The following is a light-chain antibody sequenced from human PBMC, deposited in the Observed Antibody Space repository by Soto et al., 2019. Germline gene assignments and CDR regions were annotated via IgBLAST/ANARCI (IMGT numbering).Light chain of an antibody. CDR2: DAS. Sequence: EIVVSQSPATLSLSPGERAILSCRASQNVGSFLVWFQQNPGQAPRLLIYDASKRATGIPARFSGSRSGTDVTLTISSLEPEDDAVYYCQQRSKWPWAFGQGTKVEIK. CDR1: QNVGSF. CDR3: QQRSKWPWA. V-gene: IGKV3-11*01. J-gene: IGKJ1*01.